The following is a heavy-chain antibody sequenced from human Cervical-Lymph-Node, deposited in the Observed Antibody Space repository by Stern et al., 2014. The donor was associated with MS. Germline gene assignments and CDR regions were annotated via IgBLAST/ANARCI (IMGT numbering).Heavy chain of an antibody. CDR1: GYTFTSYG. V-gene: IGHV1-18*04. J-gene: IGHJ6*02. CDR3: ARDLMVGTDGDVPISIYYYYGMDV. D-gene: IGHD4-17*01. CDR2: ISAYNGKT. Sequence: VQLVQSGAEVKKPGASVKVSCKASGYTFTSYGISWVRQAPGQGLEWMGWISAYNGKTNYAQKLQGRVTMTTDTSTSTAYMELRSLRSDDTAVYYCARDLMVGTDGDVPISIYYYYGMDVWGQGTTVTVSS.